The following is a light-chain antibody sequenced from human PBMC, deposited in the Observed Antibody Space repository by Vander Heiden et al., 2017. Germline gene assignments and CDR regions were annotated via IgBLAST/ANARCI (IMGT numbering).Light chain of an antibody. Sequence: IVLTQSPGTLSLSPGERATLSCRASQSVSTYLAWYQQKPGQAPRLLIYGASRRATGIPDRFRGSGSGTDFTLTISRLEPEDFAVYYCQEFGSSFGPGTKVDIK. CDR2: GAS. CDR1: QSVSTY. J-gene: IGKJ3*01. CDR3: QEFGSS. V-gene: IGKV3-20*01.